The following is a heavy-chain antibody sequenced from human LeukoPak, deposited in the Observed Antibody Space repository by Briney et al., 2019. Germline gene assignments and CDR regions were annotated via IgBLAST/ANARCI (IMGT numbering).Heavy chain of an antibody. CDR1: GGTFSSYA. Sequence: WASVKVSCKASGGTFSSYAISWVRQAPGQGLEWMGGIIPIFGTANYAQKFQGRVTITADESTSTAYMELSSLRSEDTAVYYCAGAGAAAAKDAEYFQHWGQGTLVTVSS. J-gene: IGHJ1*01. CDR3: AGAGAAAAKDAEYFQH. V-gene: IGHV1-69*13. D-gene: IGHD6-13*01. CDR2: IIPIFGTA.